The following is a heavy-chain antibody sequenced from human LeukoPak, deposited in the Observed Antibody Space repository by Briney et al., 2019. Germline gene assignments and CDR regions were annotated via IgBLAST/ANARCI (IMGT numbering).Heavy chain of an antibody. Sequence: SETLSLTCAVYGGSFSGYYWSWIRQPPGKGLEWIGEINHSGSTNYNPSLKSRVTISVDTSKNQFSLKLSSVTAADAAVYYCVRGLYCSGGSCYPYYYYYGMDVWGKGTTVTVSS. V-gene: IGHV4-34*01. J-gene: IGHJ6*04. CDR2: INHSGST. CDR3: VRGLYCSGGSCYPYYYYYGMDV. CDR1: GGSFSGYY. D-gene: IGHD2-15*01.